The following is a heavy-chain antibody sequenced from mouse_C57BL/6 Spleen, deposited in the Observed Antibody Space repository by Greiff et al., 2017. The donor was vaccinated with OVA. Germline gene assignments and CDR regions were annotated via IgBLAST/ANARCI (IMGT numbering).Heavy chain of an antibody. Sequence: VKLQQPGAELVRPGSSVKLSCKASGYTFTSYWMHWVKQRPIQGLEWIGNIDPSDSETHYNQKFKDKATLTVDKSSSTAYMQLSSLTSEDSAVYYCARECIYYGKGCMDYWGQGTSVTVSS. V-gene: IGHV1-52*01. CDR2: IDPSDSET. D-gene: IGHD2-1*01. J-gene: IGHJ4*01. CDR3: ARECIYYGKGCMDY. CDR1: GYTFTSYW.